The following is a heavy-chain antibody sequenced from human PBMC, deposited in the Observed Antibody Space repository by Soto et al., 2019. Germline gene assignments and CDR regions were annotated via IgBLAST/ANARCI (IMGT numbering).Heavy chain of an antibody. J-gene: IGHJ3*02. V-gene: IGHV3-23*01. CDR1: GSTFSYYS. CDR3: AKSRGSGTYFNPSDALDI. Sequence: LRLSCAASGSTFSYYSMSWVRQAPGKGLEWVSCISGSAGGTYYAYSVKGRFIISRDNSRNTLHLQMSSLRAEDTAIYYCAKSRGSGTYFNPSDALDIWGQGTVVTVSS. D-gene: IGHD3-10*01. CDR2: ISGSAGGT.